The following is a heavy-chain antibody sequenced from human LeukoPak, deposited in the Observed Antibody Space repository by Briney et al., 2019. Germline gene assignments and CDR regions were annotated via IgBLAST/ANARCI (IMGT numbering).Heavy chain of an antibody. CDR3: ARGILTGYYIGFDY. Sequence: GGSLRPSCAASGFTFSDHYMDWVRQAPGKGLEWVGRTRNKAKSYTTEYAASVKGRFTVSRDDSKNSLYLQMNSLKTEDTAVYYCARGILTGYYIGFDYWGQGTLVTVSS. V-gene: IGHV3-72*01. CDR2: TRNKAKSYTT. J-gene: IGHJ4*02. CDR1: GFTFSDHY. D-gene: IGHD3-9*01.